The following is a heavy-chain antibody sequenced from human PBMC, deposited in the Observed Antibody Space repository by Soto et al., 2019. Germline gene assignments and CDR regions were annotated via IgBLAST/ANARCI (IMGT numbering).Heavy chain of an antibody. CDR3: ARDYVDSSSWYYYYGMDV. J-gene: IGHJ6*02. V-gene: IGHV1-3*01. D-gene: IGHD6-13*01. CDR1: GYTFTSYA. CDR2: INAGNGNT. Sequence: ASVKVSCKASGYTFTSYAMHWVRQAPGQRLEWMGWINAGNGNTKYSQKFQGRVTITRDTSASTAYMELSSLRSEDTAVYYCARDYVDSSSWYYYYGMDVWGQETTVTVSS.